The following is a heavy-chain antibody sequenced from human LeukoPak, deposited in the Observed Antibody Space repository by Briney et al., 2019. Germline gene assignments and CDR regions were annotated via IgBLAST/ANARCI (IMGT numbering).Heavy chain of an antibody. J-gene: IGHJ6*02. CDR3: ARESLAWGSGWAYYYYYGMDV. Sequence: SETLSLTCTVSGGSISTNYWTWIRQPPGKGLEWMGYFSYSGSTHYSPSLKSRVTISVDTSKNQFSLKLSSVTAADTAVYYCARESLAWGSGWAYYYYYGMDVWGQGTTVTVSS. D-gene: IGHD6-19*01. V-gene: IGHV4-59*01. CDR1: GGSISTNY. CDR2: FSYSGST.